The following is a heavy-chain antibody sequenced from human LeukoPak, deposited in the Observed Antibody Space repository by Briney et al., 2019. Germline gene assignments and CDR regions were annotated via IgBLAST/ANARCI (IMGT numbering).Heavy chain of an antibody. J-gene: IGHJ4*02. CDR3: ARGNDFWSGYRHFDY. Sequence: PSETLSLTCTVSGGSISSSSYYWGWIRQPPGKGLEWIGSIYYSGSTYYNPSLKSRVTISVDTSKNQFSLKLSSVTAADTAVYYCARGNDFWSGYRHFDYWGQGTLVTVSS. D-gene: IGHD3-3*01. CDR1: GGSISSSSYY. V-gene: IGHV4-39*07. CDR2: IYYSGST.